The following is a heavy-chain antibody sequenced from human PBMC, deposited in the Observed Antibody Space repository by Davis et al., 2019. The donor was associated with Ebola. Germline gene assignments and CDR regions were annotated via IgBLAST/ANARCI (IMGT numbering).Heavy chain of an antibody. J-gene: IGHJ6*02. CDR1: GYSFTTYW. CDR3: ARLTPSVSLGYYNYAMDV. V-gene: IGHV5-51*01. Sequence: PGGSLRLSCKGSGYSFTTYWIGWVRQMPGKGLEWMGIIYPGDSDTRYSPSFQGQVTISADRSISTAYLQWSSLKASDTAMYYCARLTPSVSLGYYNYAMDVWGQGTTVTVSS. D-gene: IGHD4-17*01. CDR2: IYPGDSDT.